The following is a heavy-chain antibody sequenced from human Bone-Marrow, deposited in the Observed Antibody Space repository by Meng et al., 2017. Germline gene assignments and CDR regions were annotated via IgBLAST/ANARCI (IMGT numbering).Heavy chain of an antibody. CDR1: GGSISSYY. J-gene: IGHJ6*02. Sequence: SETLSLTCTVSGGSISSYYWSWIRQPAGKGLEWIGRIYTSGSTNYNPSLKSRVTMSVDTSKNQFSLKLSSVTAADTAVYYCARDHGSSSWYSAYYYYYGMDVWGQGTTVTVYS. D-gene: IGHD6-13*01. CDR2: IYTSGST. CDR3: ARDHGSSSWYSAYYYYYGMDV. V-gene: IGHV4-4*07.